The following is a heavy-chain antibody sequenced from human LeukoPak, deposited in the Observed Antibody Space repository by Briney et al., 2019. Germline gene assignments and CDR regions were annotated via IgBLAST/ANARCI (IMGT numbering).Heavy chain of an antibody. D-gene: IGHD1-20*01. V-gene: IGHV3-15*07. J-gene: IGHJ4*02. CDR3: STLTSRGLSDS. CDR2: IKSKADGETI. Sequence: GGSLRLTCAASGFTFTNAWMNWVRQAPGKGLEWVGRIKSKADGETIDYAAPVKGRFTFSRDDSKNMLYLQMNSLKSEDTAVYYCSTLTSRGLSDSWGQGTLVTVSS. CDR1: GFTFTNAW.